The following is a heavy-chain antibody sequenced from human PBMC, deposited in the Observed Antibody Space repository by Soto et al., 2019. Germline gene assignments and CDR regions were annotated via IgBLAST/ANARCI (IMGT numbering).Heavy chain of an antibody. D-gene: IGHD3-10*01. Sequence: GASVKVSCKTSGYTFTNHGINWVRQAPGQGLEWMGWINPNSGGTNYAQKFQGWVTMTRDTSISTAYMELSRLRSDDTAVYYCARARAFDAFDIWGQGTMVTVSS. CDR1: GYTFTNHG. V-gene: IGHV1-2*04. J-gene: IGHJ3*02. CDR3: ARARAFDAFDI. CDR2: INPNSGGT.